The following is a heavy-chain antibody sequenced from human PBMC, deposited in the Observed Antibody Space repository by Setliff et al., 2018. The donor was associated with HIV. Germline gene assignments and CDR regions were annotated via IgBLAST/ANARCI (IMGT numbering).Heavy chain of an antibody. CDR2: IYSGGSST. CDR3: AKDINDFWSGPYYYMDV. D-gene: IGHD3-3*01. J-gene: IGHJ6*03. CDR1: GFTFSSYA. Sequence: GESLKISCAASGFTFSSYAMSWVRQAPGKGLEWVSVIYSGGSSTYYADSVKGRFTISRDNSKNTLYLQMNSLRAEDTAVYYCAKDINDFWSGPYYYMDVWGKGTTVIVSS. V-gene: IGHV3-23*03.